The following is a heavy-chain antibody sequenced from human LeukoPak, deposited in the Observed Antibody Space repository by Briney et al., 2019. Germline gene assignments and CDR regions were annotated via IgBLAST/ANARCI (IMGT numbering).Heavy chain of an antibody. Sequence: GESLQISCKGSGYSFTSYWIGWVRQMPGKGLEWMGIIYPGDSDTRYSPSFQGQVTISADKSISTAYLQWSSLKASDTAMYYCARQYSSGWYDGYFDYWGQGTLVTVSS. CDR2: IYPGDSDT. V-gene: IGHV5-51*01. CDR3: ARQYSSGWYDGYFDY. D-gene: IGHD6-19*01. J-gene: IGHJ4*02. CDR1: GYSFTSYW.